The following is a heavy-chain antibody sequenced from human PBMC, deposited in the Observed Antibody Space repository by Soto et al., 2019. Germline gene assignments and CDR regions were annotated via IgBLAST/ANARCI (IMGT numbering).Heavy chain of an antibody. CDR3: AASIFYYGMDV. J-gene: IGHJ6*02. V-gene: IGHV5-51*01. CDR2: IYPGDSDT. Sequence: GESLKISCKGSGYTFTNYWIGWVRQMPGKGLEWMGIIYPGDSDTKYDPSFQGQVTISADKSITTTYLQWSSLKASDTAIYYCAASIFYYGMDVWGQGTTVTVSS. CDR1: GYTFTNYW.